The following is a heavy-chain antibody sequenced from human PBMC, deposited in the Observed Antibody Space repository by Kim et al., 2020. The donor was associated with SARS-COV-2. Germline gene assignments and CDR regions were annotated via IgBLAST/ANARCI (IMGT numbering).Heavy chain of an antibody. Sequence: SETLSLTCAVYGGSFSGYYWSWIRQPPGKGLEWIGEINHSGSTNYNPSLKSRVTISVDTSKNQFSLKLSSVTAADTAVYYCARGHLMYYYGSGSYYKGAEFDYWGQGTLVTVSS. D-gene: IGHD3-10*01. V-gene: IGHV4-34*01. CDR1: GGSFSGYY. CDR3: ARGHLMYYYGSGSYYKGAEFDY. CDR2: INHSGST. J-gene: IGHJ4*02.